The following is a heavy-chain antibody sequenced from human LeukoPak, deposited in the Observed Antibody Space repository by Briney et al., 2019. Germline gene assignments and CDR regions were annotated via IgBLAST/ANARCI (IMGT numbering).Heavy chain of an antibody. CDR3: ARAVDGYSYGYHDY. CDR1: GGTFSSYA. CDR2: IIPILGIA. J-gene: IGHJ4*02. D-gene: IGHD5-18*01. Sequence: SVKVSCKASGGTFSSYAISWVRQAPGQGLEWMGRIIPILGIANYAQKFQGRVTITADKSTSTAYMELSSLRSEDTAVYYCARAVDGYSYGYHDYWGQGTLVTVSS. V-gene: IGHV1-69*04.